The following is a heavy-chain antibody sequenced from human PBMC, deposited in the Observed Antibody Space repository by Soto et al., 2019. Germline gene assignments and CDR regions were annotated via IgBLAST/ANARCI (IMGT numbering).Heavy chain of an antibody. CDR2: INHSGST. CDR3: ARGRGLLRFLEWLLPFDY. V-gene: IGHV4-34*01. Sequence: SETLSLTCAVYGGSFSCYDWSWIRQPPGKGLEWIGEINHSGSTNYNPSLKSRVTISVDTSKNQFSLKLSSVTAADTAVYYCARGRGLLRFLEWLLPFDYWGQGTLVTVSS. D-gene: IGHD3-3*01. J-gene: IGHJ4*02. CDR1: GGSFSCYD.